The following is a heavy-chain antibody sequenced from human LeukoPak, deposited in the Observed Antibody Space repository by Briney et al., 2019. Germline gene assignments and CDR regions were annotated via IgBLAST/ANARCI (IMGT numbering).Heavy chain of an antibody. Sequence: SQTLSLTCTVSGDSISSEISSESYYWSWIRQPAGKGLEWIGRIYARGSTNYNPSLHSRVTISVDTSKNQFFLKLTSVTAADTAMYYCAREKNWYGSGPYWFDPWGQGTLVTVSS. CDR2: IYARGST. CDR3: AREKNWYGSGPYWFDP. CDR1: GDSISSEISSESYY. D-gene: IGHD3-10*01. J-gene: IGHJ5*02. V-gene: IGHV4-61*02.